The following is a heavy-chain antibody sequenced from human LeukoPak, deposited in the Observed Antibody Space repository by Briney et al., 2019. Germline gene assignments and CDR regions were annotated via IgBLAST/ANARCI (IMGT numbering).Heavy chain of an antibody. V-gene: IGHV4-61*02. Sequence: PSGTLSLTCTVSGGSISSGSYYWSWIRQPAGKGLEWIGRIYTSGSTNYNPSLKSRVTISVDTSKNQFSLKLSSVTAADTAVYYCAREDSPNWFDPWGQGTLVTVSS. CDR2: IYTSGST. CDR3: AREDSPNWFDP. J-gene: IGHJ5*02. CDR1: GGSISSGSYY.